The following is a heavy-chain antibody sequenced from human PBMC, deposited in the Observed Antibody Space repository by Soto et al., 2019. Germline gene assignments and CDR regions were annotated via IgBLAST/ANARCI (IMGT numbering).Heavy chain of an antibody. D-gene: IGHD3-16*01. CDR1: GFTFSNYW. V-gene: IGHV3-7*03. J-gene: IGHJ5*02. Sequence: EVLLVESGGGLVQPGGSLRLSCAASGFTFSNYWMSWARQGPGKGLEWVAVIKQDSSETYYVDSVKGRFTVSRDNAKRSLYLQMNTLRVEDTAVYYCVTDWGQLSGAWGQGVLVTVSS. CDR2: IKQDSSET. CDR3: VTDWGQLSGA.